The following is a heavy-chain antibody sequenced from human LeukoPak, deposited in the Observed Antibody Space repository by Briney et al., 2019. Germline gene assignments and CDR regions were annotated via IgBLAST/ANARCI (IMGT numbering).Heavy chain of an antibody. Sequence: GGSLRLSCAASGFTFSSYAMHWVRQAPGKGLEWVAVISYDGSNKYYADSVKGRFTISRDNSKNTLYLQMNSLRAEDTAMYYCARDLDDILTSLYYYGMDVWGQGTTVTVSS. J-gene: IGHJ6*02. V-gene: IGHV3-30-3*01. D-gene: IGHD3-9*01. CDR2: ISYDGSNK. CDR3: ARDLDDILTSLYYYGMDV. CDR1: GFTFSSYA.